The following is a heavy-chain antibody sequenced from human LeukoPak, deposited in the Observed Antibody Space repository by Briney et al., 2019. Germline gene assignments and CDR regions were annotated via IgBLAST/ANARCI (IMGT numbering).Heavy chain of an antibody. V-gene: IGHV3-21*01. Sequence: GGSLRLSCAASGFAFSSYSMNWVRQAPGKGLEWVSSISSSSSYIYYADSVKGRFTISRDNAKNSLYLQMNSLRAEDTAVYYCARAMTTVTAFDYWGQGTLVTVSS. J-gene: IGHJ4*02. CDR3: ARAMTTVTAFDY. D-gene: IGHD4-17*01. CDR2: ISSSSSYI. CDR1: GFAFSSYS.